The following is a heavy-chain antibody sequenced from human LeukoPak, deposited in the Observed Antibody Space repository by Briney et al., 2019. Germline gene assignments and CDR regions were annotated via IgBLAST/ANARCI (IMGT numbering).Heavy chain of an antibody. D-gene: IGHD3-22*01. J-gene: IGHJ3*02. CDR1: GYTFTAYY. V-gene: IGHV1-2*02. CDR2: INPNSGGI. CDR3: ARDHGIPPYSYMIVVVISNDAFDI. Sequence: ASVKVSCKASGYTFTAYYMHWVRQAPGQGLEWMGWINPNSGGINYAQKFQGRVTLTRDTSISTAYMELIRLRSDDTAVYYCARDHGIPPYSYMIVVVISNDAFDIWGQGTMVTVSS.